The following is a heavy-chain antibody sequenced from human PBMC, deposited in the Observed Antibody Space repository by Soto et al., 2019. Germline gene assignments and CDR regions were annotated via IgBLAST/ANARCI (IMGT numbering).Heavy chain of an antibody. J-gene: IGHJ6*02. CDR2: INPNSGGT. D-gene: IGHD2-15*01. CDR1: GYTFTGYY. CDR3: ARDVGYCSGGSCYPNYYYYYGMDV. V-gene: IGHV1-2*04. Sequence: QVQLVQSGAEVKKPGASVKVSCKASGYTFTGYYMHWVRQAPGQGLEWMGWINPNSGGTNYAQKFQGWVTMTRDTSISTAYMELSRLRSDDTAVYYCARDVGYCSGGSCYPNYYYYYGMDVWGQGTTVTVSS.